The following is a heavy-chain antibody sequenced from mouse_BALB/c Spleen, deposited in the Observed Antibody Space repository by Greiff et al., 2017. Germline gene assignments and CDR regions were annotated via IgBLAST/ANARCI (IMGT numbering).Heavy chain of an antibody. CDR2: IDPFNGGT. Sequence: VQLQQSGPELMKPGASVKISCKASGYSFTSYYMHWVKQSHGKSLEWIGYIDPFNGGTSYNQKFKGKATLTVDKSSSTAYMHLSSLTSEDSAVYYCARGRYDYDGAYAMDYWGQGTSGTGSS. J-gene: IGHJ4*01. D-gene: IGHD2-4*01. CDR3: ARGRYDYDGAYAMDY. V-gene: IGHV1S135*01. CDR1: GYSFTSYY.